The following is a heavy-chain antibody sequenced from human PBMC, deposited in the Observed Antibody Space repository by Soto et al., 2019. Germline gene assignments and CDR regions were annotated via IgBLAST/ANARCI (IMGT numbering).Heavy chain of an antibody. CDR1: GGTFSSYT. J-gene: IGHJ5*02. V-gene: IGHV1-69*02. CDR3: ARWGMTTVTTSLFDP. D-gene: IGHD4-17*01. Sequence: QVQLVQSGAEVKKPGSSVKVSCTASGGTFSSYTISWVRQAPGQGLEWMGRIIPILRIANYAQKVQGRVTITADKSTSTAYMALSSLRSEETAVYYCARWGMTTVTTSLFDPWGQGTLVTVSS. CDR2: IIPILRIA.